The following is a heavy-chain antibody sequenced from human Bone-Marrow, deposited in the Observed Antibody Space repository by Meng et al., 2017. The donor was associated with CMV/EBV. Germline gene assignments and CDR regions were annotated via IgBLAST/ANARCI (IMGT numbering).Heavy chain of an antibody. CDR2: INTDSTYT. Sequence: GESLKISCAASGFTFTTYAMNWVRQAPGKGLEWVSSINTDSTYTTYTDSVKGRFTISRDDAKHSLDLQMNSLRADDTSIYYCARDSEASGRYYGDYFDFWGQGTLVTVSS. J-gene: IGHJ4*02. V-gene: IGHV3-21*06. CDR1: GFTFTTYA. D-gene: IGHD3-10*01. CDR3: ARDSEASGRYYGDYFDF.